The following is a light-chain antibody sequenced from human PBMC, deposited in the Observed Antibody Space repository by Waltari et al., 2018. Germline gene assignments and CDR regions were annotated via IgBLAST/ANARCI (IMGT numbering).Light chain of an antibody. CDR1: QGISNW. J-gene: IGKJ3*01. CDR2: RAS. CDR3: QQHDNSPFT. V-gene: IGKV1-33*01. Sequence: DIQMTQSPSSLSASVGDRVTITCRASQGISNWLAWYQQKPGKAPKLLIYRASNLETGVPSRFSGSGSGTDFTLTISSLEPEDIATYYCQQHDNSPFTFGPGTKLDIK.